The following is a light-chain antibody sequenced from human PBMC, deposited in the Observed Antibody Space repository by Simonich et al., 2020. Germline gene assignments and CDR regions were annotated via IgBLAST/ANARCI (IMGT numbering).Light chain of an antibody. Sequence: ATQLTQSPSSLSASVGDRVTLTCRASKGISSALAWYQQKPGKAPKLLIYDDSSLESGVPSRCSGSGSGTDFTLTISSLQPEDFATYYCQQFNSYPRTFGPGTKVDIK. CDR3: QQFNSYPRT. V-gene: IGKV1-13*02. J-gene: IGKJ3*01. CDR1: KGISSA. CDR2: DDS.